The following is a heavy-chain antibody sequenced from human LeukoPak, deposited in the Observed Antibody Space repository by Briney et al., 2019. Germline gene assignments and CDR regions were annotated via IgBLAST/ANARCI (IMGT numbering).Heavy chain of an antibody. Sequence: GGSLRLSCAASGFTFSSYAMSWVRQAPGKGLEWVSSISGSSGSTDYADSVKGRFTISRDNSKNTLVLQMNSLRAEDTAVYYCAKALGGSGSYRNWFDPWGQGTLVTVSS. V-gene: IGHV3-23*01. J-gene: IGHJ5*02. CDR3: AKALGGSGSYRNWFDP. D-gene: IGHD1-26*01. CDR2: ISGSSGST. CDR1: GFTFSSYA.